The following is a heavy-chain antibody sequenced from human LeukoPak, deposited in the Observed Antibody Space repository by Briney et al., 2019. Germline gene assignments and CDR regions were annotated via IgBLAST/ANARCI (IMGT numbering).Heavy chain of an antibody. D-gene: IGHD6-19*01. CDR1: GFTFTTYY. CDR3: VRVRAHTPPPIIAVAGTSYYFDS. Sequence: QPGGSLRLSCAASGFTFTTYYMFWVRQAPGKGLEWVASIDQDGSGKDYVDSVKGRFTISRDNAQNSLYLQMNSLRAEDTAVYYCVRVRAHTPPPIIAVAGTSYYFDSCGQGTLGTVSS. J-gene: IGHJ4*02. V-gene: IGHV3-7*02. CDR2: IDQDGSGK.